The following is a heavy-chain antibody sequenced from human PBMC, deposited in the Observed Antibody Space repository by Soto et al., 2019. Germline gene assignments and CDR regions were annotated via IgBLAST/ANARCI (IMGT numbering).Heavy chain of an antibody. V-gene: IGHV4-59*08. J-gene: IGHJ4*02. CDR3: ARHGTDGDYVFDY. CDR1: GGSIRSYY. Sequence: SETLSLTCTVSGGSIRSYYWSWIRQPPGKGLEWIGYIYYSGSTNYNPSLKSRVTISVDTSKNQFSLKLSSVTAADTAVYYCARHGTDGDYVFDYWGQGTLVTVSS. CDR2: IYYSGST. D-gene: IGHD4-17*01.